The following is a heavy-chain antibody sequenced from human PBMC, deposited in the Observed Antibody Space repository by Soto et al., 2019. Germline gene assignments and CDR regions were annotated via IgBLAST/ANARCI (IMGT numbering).Heavy chain of an antibody. D-gene: IGHD3-9*01. CDR3: ARPGGYDILTGLDAFDI. Sequence: PSETLSLTCAVYGGSFSGYYWSWIRQPPGKGLEWIGEINHSGSTNYNPSLKSRVTISVDTSKNQFSLKLSSVTAADTAVYYCARPGGYDILTGLDAFDIWGQGTMVTVSS. CDR2: INHSGST. CDR1: GGSFSGYY. V-gene: IGHV4-34*01. J-gene: IGHJ3*02.